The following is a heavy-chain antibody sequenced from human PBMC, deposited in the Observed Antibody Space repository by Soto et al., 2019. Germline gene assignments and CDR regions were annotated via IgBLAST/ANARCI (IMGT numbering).Heavy chain of an antibody. Sequence: GGSLRLSCAASGFTFSGSAMHWVRQASGKGLEWVGRIRSKANSYATAYAASVKGRFTISRDDSKNTAYLQMNSLKTEDTAVYYCTSSSYYHDSSGYYYYFDYWGPGSLVTVSS. J-gene: IGHJ4*02. CDR1: GFTFSGSA. D-gene: IGHD3-22*01. CDR3: TSSSYYHDSSGYYYYFDY. V-gene: IGHV3-73*01. CDR2: IRSKANSYAT.